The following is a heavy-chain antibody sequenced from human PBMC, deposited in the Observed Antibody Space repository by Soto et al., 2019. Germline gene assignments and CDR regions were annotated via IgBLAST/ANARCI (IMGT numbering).Heavy chain of an antibody. CDR3: TIDRFGVYQFHH. CDR1: GGSISSYY. D-gene: IGHD6-19*01. Sequence: SETLSLTCTVSGGSISSYYWSWIRQPPGKGLEWIGYIYYSGSTNYNPSLKSRVTISVDTSKNQFSLKLSSVTAADTAVYYCTIDRFGVYQFHHWGQGTLVTVSS. V-gene: IGHV4-59*01. J-gene: IGHJ4*02. CDR2: IYYSGST.